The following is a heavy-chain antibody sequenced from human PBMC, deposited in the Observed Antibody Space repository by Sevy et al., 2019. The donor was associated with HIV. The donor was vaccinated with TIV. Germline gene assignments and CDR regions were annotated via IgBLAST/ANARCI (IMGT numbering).Heavy chain of an antibody. Sequence: GGSLRLSCAASGFTFSSYAMHWVRQAPGKGLEWVAVISYDGSNKYYADSVKGRFPISRDNSKNTLYLQMNSLRAEDTAVYYCARDQYYDSSGSPYFDYWGQGTLVTVSS. CDR2: ISYDGSNK. J-gene: IGHJ4*02. V-gene: IGHV3-30-3*01. CDR1: GFTFSSYA. CDR3: ARDQYYDSSGSPYFDY. D-gene: IGHD3-22*01.